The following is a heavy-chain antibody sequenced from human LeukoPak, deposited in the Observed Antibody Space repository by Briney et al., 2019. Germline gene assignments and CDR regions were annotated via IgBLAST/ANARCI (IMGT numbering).Heavy chain of an antibody. J-gene: IGHJ3*02. CDR1: GGSISSSAYY. V-gene: IGHV4-39*01. CDR2: VYYGGDN. Sequence: PSETLSLTCTVSGGSISSSAYYWGWIRQPPGKGLEWIANVYYGGDNYYNPSLKSRLTLSADTSRNQLSLKLSSVTPADTAVYYCARPAAAGIEAFDIWGQGILVIVSS. CDR3: ARPAAAGIEAFDI. D-gene: IGHD6-13*01.